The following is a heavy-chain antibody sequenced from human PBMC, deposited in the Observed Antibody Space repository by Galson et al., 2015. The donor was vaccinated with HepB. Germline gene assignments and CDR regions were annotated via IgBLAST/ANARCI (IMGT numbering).Heavy chain of an antibody. Sequence: SLRLSCAASGFIFSGYYMTWIRQAPGKGLEWVSDISTSSSYTNYADSVKGRFTISRDNAKNSLYLQMNSLRAEDTAVYYCARDGGSVVAGTLHSDYWGQGTLVTVSS. CDR2: ISTSSSYT. CDR3: ARDGGSVVAGTLHSDY. J-gene: IGHJ4*02. V-gene: IGHV3-11*06. D-gene: IGHD6-19*01. CDR1: GFIFSGYY.